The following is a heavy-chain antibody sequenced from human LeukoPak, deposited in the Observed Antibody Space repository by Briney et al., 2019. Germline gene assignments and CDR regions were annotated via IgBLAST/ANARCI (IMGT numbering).Heavy chain of an antibody. CDR2: IRTNNYR. V-gene: IGHV3-21*01. CDR1: GFSFSSYT. CDR3: ARDGHFDF. Sequence: GGSQRLSCAPSGFSFSSYTMNWLRQAPGKGLEWVSSIRTNNYRYGAGSVKGRFTISRDNAKNSLFLQMDSLRAEDTAVYYCARDGHFDFWGQGTLVTVSS. D-gene: IGHD3/OR15-3a*01. J-gene: IGHJ4*02.